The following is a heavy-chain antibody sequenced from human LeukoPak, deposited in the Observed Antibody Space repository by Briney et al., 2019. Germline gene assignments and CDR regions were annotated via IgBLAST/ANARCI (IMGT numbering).Heavy chain of an antibody. Sequence: ASVKVSCKASGYTFTSYYMHWVRQAPGQGLEWMGIINPSGGSTSYAQKFQGRVTMTRDTSTSTVYMELSSLRSEDTAVYYCARVASSGWRYYYYYMDVWGKGTTVTVSS. CDR1: GYTFTSYY. V-gene: IGHV1-46*03. CDR2: INPSGGST. D-gene: IGHD6-19*01. CDR3: ARVASSGWRYYYYYMDV. J-gene: IGHJ6*03.